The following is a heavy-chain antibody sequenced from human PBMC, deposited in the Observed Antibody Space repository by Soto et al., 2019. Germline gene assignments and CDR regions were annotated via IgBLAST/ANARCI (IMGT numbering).Heavy chain of an antibody. CDR3: ARDDVLFDVGRCDGVPSDV. CDR2: IQSGGPT. Sequence: EVQLVESGGGLVQPGGSLRLSCAASGFTVSSKYMSWVRQAPGKGLEWVSLIQSGGPTYYKDSVKGRFTISSDTSENTFHLQMDRLRAEDTAVYYCARDDVLFDVGRCDGVPSDVWGKGTTVTVSS. V-gene: IGHV3-66*01. CDR1: GFTVSSKY. J-gene: IGHJ6*04. D-gene: IGHD2-15*01.